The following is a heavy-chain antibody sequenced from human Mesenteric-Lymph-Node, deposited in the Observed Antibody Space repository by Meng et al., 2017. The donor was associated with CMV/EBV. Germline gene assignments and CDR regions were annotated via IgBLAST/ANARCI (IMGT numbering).Heavy chain of an antibody. Sequence: GESLKISCVASGFTFSNFGIYWVRLAPGKGLEWVASIRYDGTNEYYADSVKGRFTVSRDNSMNTLWLQMNSLRIDDTAVYYCARETTGLDYWGQGTLVTVSS. D-gene: IGHD4-17*01. CDR1: GFTFSNFG. CDR3: ARETTGLDY. J-gene: IGHJ4*02. V-gene: IGHV3-30*02. CDR2: IRYDGTNE.